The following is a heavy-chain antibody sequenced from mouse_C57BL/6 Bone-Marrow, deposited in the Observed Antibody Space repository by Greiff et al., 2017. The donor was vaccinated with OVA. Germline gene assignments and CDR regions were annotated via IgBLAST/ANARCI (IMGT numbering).Heavy chain of an antibody. CDR1: GYTFTDYN. CDR2: INPNNGGT. Sequence: VQLKESGPELVKPGASVKMSCKASGYTFTDYNMHWVKQSHGKSLEWIGYINPNNGGTSYNQKFKGKATLTVNKSSSTAYMALRSLTSEDSAVYYCARRITTVVATFYWYFDVWGTGTTVTVSS. J-gene: IGHJ1*03. V-gene: IGHV1-22*01. CDR3: ARRITTVVATFYWYFDV. D-gene: IGHD1-1*01.